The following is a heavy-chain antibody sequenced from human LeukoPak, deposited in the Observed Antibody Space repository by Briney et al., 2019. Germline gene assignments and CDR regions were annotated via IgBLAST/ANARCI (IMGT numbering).Heavy chain of an antibody. J-gene: IGHJ1*01. Sequence: SVKVSCKASGGTFSSYAISWVRQAPGQGLEWMGGIIPIFGTANYAQKFQGRVTITADESTSTAYMELSSLRSEDTAVYYCARFGHYDFWSGYPPVQHWGQGTLVTVSS. CDR2: IIPIFGTA. CDR1: GGTFSSYA. D-gene: IGHD3-3*01. CDR3: ARFGHYDFWSGYPPVQH. V-gene: IGHV1-69*13.